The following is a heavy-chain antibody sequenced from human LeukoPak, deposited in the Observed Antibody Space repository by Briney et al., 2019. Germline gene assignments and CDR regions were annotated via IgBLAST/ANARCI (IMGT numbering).Heavy chain of an antibody. CDR1: GFTFSSYS. J-gene: IGHJ4*02. CDR3: AGRRVLDASFDY. D-gene: IGHD3-16*01. Sequence: GGSLRLSCAASGFTFSSYSMNWVRQAPGKGLEWVSSISSSSSYIYYADSVKGRFTISRDNAKNSLYLQMNSLRAEDTAVYYCAGRRVLDASFDYWGQGTLVTVSS. CDR2: ISSSSSYI. V-gene: IGHV3-21*01.